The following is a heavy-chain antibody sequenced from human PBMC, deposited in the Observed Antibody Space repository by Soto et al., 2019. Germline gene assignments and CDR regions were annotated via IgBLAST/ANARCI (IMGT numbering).Heavy chain of an antibody. V-gene: IGHV4-59*01. CDR2: IYYSGST. J-gene: IGHJ6*02. CDR3: ASGIAAAGTYGMDV. CDR1: GGSISSYY. D-gene: IGHD6-13*01. Sequence: SETLSLTCTVSGGSISSYYWSWIRQPPGKGLEWIGYIYYSGSTNYNPSLKSRVTISVDTSKNQFSLKLSSVTAADTAVYYCASGIAAAGTYGMDVWGQGTTVTGSS.